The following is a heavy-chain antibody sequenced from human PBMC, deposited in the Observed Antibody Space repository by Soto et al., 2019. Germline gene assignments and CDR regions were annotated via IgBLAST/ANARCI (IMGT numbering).Heavy chain of an antibody. CDR2: VGGNCVST. CDR1: GFTFSSSA. V-gene: IGHV3-23*04. CDR3: AKARGSWPRLGDYDMDV. Sequence: EVRLVDSGGDLIQPGRSLRLSCAASGFTFSSSAMSWVRQAPDKGLDWVSAVGGNCVSTFYADSVKGRFTISKDNSKNMLFLQMNSVGAEDTAVYYCAKARGSWPRLGDYDMDVWGKGTTVTVSS. J-gene: IGHJ6*03. D-gene: IGHD6-13*01.